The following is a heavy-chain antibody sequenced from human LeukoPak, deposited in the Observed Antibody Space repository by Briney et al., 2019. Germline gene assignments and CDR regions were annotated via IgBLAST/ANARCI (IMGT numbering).Heavy chain of an antibody. CDR2: IYHSGST. D-gene: IGHD3-22*01. V-gene: IGHV4-38-2*02. J-gene: IGHJ4*02. CDR3: AGQFDSSGSYFY. CDR1: GSGYSVSGGFY. Sequence: SETLSLTCTVSGSGYSVSGGFYWGWIRQPPGKGLEWIGSIYHSGSTYYNPSLKSRATISVDTSKNQFSLKLKFVTAADTAVYYCAGQFDSSGSYFYWGQGTLVTVSS.